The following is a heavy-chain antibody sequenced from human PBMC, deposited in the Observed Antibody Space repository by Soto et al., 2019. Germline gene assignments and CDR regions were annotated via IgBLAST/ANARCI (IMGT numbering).Heavy chain of an antibody. CDR1: GFTFSSYA. D-gene: IGHD6-13*01. CDR3: ARDRGYIAAAGTRYNWFDP. J-gene: IGHJ5*02. CDR2: ISYDGSNK. V-gene: IGHV3-30-3*01. Sequence: GGSLRLSCAASGFTFSSYAMHWVRQAPGKGLEWVAVISYDGSNKYYADSVKGRFTISRDNSKNTLYLQMNSLRAEDTAVYYCARDRGYIAAAGTRYNWFDPWGQGTLVTVSS.